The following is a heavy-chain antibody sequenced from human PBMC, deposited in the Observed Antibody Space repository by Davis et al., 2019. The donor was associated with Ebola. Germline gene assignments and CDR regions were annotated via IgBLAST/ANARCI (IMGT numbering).Heavy chain of an antibody. Sequence: PSETLSLTCTVSGGSISNFYWSWIRQPAGKGLEWIGYIYHSGTTNYNPSLKSRVTISVDTSKNQFSLKLSSVTAADTAVYYCATESFYYDSQFFDSWGQGTLVTVSS. CDR1: GGSISNFY. D-gene: IGHD3-22*01. CDR3: ATESFYYDSQFFDS. J-gene: IGHJ4*02. CDR2: IYHSGTT. V-gene: IGHV4-59*01.